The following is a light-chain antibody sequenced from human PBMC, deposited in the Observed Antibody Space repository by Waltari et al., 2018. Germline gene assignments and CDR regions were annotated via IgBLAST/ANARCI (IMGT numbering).Light chain of an antibody. V-gene: IGLV1-47*01. CDR1: SSNIESNY. CDR3: GTWDDSLSRPV. Sequence: QSVLTQPPSASGTPGQRDTISCSGSSSNIESNYVYWYQQFPGTAPKVLMFKNNQRPSGVSDRFSASKSGASASLAISGLRSDDEADYYCGTWDDSLSRPVFGGGTKLTVL. J-gene: IGLJ3*02. CDR2: KNN.